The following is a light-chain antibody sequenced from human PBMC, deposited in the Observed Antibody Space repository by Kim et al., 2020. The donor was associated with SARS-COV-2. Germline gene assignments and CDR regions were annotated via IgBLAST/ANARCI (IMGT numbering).Light chain of an antibody. V-gene: IGKV3-15*01. J-gene: IGKJ1*01. CDR1: QSVSSN. Sequence: LPPGERATLSGRASQSVSSNLAWYQQIPGQAPRLLIYGASTRATGITARFSGSGSGTEFTLAISSLQSEDFAVYYCQQYDNWPQTFGQGTKVDIK. CDR3: QQYDNWPQT. CDR2: GAS.